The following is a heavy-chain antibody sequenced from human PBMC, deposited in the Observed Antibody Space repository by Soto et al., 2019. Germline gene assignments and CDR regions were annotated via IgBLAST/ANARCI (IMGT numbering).Heavy chain of an antibody. V-gene: IGHV4-31*03. CDR1: GGSISSGGYY. J-gene: IGHJ4*02. CDR3: ARLDLDTAMVGSGY. D-gene: IGHD5-18*01. CDR2: IYYSGST. Sequence: PSETLSLTCTVSGGSISSGGYYWSWIRQHPGKGLEWIGYIYYSGSTYYNPSLKSRVTISVDTSKNQFSLKLSSVTAADTAVYYCARLDLDTAMVGSGYWGQGTLVTVSS.